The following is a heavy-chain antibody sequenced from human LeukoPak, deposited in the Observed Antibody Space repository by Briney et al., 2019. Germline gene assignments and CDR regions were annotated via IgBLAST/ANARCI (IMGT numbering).Heavy chain of an antibody. CDR3: ARKTCYGY. CDR1: GFTFSSCW. J-gene: IGHJ4*02. V-gene: IGHV3-7*01. D-gene: IGHD3-16*01. CDR2: IIQDGSEK. Sequence: GGSLRLSCAASGFTFSSCWMSWVRQAPGKGLEWVANIIQDGSEKYYVDSVKGRFTISRDNAKNSLYLQMNSLRAEDTAVYYCARKTCYGYWGQGTLVTVSS.